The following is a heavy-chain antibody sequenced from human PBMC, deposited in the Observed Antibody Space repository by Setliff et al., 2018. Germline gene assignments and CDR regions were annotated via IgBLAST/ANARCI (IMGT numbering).Heavy chain of an antibody. V-gene: IGHV4-4*07. CDR3: TRSSLGWLARF. Sequence: SETLSLTCSVSGGSINEYYWSWFRQPAGKGLEWIGRIYSDENTDYNPSLKSRVTMSADTSKNQFSLKLKSVTAADTAVYYCTRSSLGWLARFWGRGTLVTISS. CDR1: GGSINEYY. CDR2: IYSDENT. D-gene: IGHD6-19*01. J-gene: IGHJ4*02.